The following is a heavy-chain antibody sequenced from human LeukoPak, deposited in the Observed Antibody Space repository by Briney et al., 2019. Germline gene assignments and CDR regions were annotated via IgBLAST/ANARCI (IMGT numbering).Heavy chain of an antibody. CDR2: ISWNSGSI. CDR1: GFTFDDYA. Sequence: PGGSLRLSCAASGFTFDDYAMHRVRQAPGKGLEWVSGISWNSGSIGYADSVKGRFTISRDNAKNSLYLQMNSLRAEDTALYYCAKGKKIAVAGLFDYWGQGTLVTVSS. CDR3: AKGKKIAVAGLFDY. V-gene: IGHV3-9*01. J-gene: IGHJ4*02. D-gene: IGHD6-19*01.